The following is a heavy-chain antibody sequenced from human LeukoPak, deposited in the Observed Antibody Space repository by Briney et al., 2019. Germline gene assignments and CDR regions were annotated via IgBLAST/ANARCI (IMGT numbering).Heavy chain of an antibody. D-gene: IGHD5-18*01. CDR2: ITWNSGSM. V-gene: IGHV3-9*01. Sequence: GGSLRLSCAASGFTFDDYAMHWVRQAPGKGLEWVSGITWNSGSMGYTYSVKGRFTISRDNAKDSLYLQMNSLRGEDTALYYCAKASTGGYSYGRFDYWGLGTLVTVSS. CDR3: AKASTGGYSYGRFDY. CDR1: GFTFDDYA. J-gene: IGHJ4*02.